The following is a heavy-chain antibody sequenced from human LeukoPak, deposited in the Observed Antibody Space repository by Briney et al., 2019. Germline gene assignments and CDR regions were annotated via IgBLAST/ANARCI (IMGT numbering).Heavy chain of an antibody. Sequence: GGSLRLSCAASGFTFSSYSMNWVRQAPGKGLEWVSSISSSSSYIYYADSVKGRFTISRDNAKNSLYLQMNSLRAEDTAVYYCARDETYYDFPGDYWGQGTLVTVSS. CDR2: ISSSSSYI. CDR3: ARDETYYDFPGDY. J-gene: IGHJ4*02. D-gene: IGHD3-3*01. CDR1: GFTFSSYS. V-gene: IGHV3-21*01.